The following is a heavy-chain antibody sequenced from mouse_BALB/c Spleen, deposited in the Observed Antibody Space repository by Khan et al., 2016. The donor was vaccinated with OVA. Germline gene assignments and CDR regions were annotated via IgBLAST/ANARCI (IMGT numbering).Heavy chain of an antibody. D-gene: IGHD2-12*01. CDR2: IYPGNNDT. CDR1: GYIFTSYL. J-gene: IGHJ3*01. Sequence: IQLVQSGTVLARPGASVKMSCKASGYIFTSYLIHWVKQRPGQGLEWIGDIYPGNNDTTYNQKFKDKAKLTATTSASTAYMELSSLTNEDSAVYYCTRGGYSSFAYWGQGTLVTGSA. V-gene: IGHV1-5*01. CDR3: TRGGYSSFAY.